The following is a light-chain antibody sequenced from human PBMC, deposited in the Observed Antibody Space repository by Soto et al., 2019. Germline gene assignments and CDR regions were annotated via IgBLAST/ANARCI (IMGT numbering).Light chain of an antibody. J-gene: IGKJ3*01. CDR2: DAS. CDR3: QQRSNWPLT. CDR1: QSVSSY. V-gene: IGKV3-11*01. Sequence: DIVLTQSPATLSLSPGERATLSCRTSQSVSSYLVWFQQKPGQAPRLLIYDASTRATGIPARFSGSGSGTDFTLTISSLEPEDFAVYYRQQRSNWPLTFGPGTKVDIK.